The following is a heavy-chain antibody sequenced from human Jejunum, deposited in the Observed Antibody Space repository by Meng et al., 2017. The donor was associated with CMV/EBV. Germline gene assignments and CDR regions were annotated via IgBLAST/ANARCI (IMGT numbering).Heavy chain of an antibody. CDR1: GYTYTNSF. CDR3: ARDTNT. V-gene: IGHV1-46*01. CDR2: IHYGSGST. J-gene: IGHJ4*02. Sequence: TVSCKASGYTYTNSFMHWVRQAPGQGLEWMGLIHYGSGSTNYAPKFQGRVTMTKDTSTRTEYLELSSLMSDDTAIYYCARDTNTWGQGTLVTVSS. D-gene: IGHD1-1*01.